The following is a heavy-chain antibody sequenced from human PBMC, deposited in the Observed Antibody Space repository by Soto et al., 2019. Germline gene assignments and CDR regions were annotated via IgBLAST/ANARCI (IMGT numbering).Heavy chain of an antibody. D-gene: IGHD6-6*01. Sequence: ASVKVSCKASGYTFTGYYMHWVRQAPGQGLEWMGWINPNSGGTNYAQKFQGWVTMTRDTSISTAYMELSRLRSDDTAVYYCARGGGGQLVTIWFDPWGQGTLVTVS. V-gene: IGHV1-2*04. J-gene: IGHJ5*02. CDR1: GYTFTGYY. CDR3: ARGGGGQLVTIWFDP. CDR2: INPNSGGT.